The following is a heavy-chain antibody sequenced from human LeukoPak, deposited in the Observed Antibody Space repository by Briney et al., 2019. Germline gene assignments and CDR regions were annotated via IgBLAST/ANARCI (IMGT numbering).Heavy chain of an antibody. V-gene: IGHV1-69*05. Sequence: SVKVSCKASGGTFSSYAISWVRQAPGQGLEWMGGIIPIFGTANYAQKFQGRVTNTTDESTSTAYMELSSLRSEDTAVYYCARGGRDSSSYYVPDYWGQGTLVTASS. CDR1: GGTFSSYA. CDR2: IIPIFGTA. CDR3: ARGGRDSSSYYVPDY. D-gene: IGHD3-22*01. J-gene: IGHJ4*02.